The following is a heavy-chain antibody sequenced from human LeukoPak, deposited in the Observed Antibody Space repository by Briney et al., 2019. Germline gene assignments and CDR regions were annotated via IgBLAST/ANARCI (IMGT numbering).Heavy chain of an antibody. CDR3: ARGSDAYRGGDCYSLGY. Sequence: PGGSLRLSCAASGFMFSSYSMNWVRQTPGKGLEWLSYISTSRSSIHYADSVRGRLTVSRDNAKSLLYLQMNSLRAEDTAIYYCARGSDAYRGGDCYSLGYWGQGTLVTVSS. CDR2: ISTSRSSI. CDR1: GFMFSSYS. J-gene: IGHJ4*02. V-gene: IGHV3-48*04. D-gene: IGHD2-21*02.